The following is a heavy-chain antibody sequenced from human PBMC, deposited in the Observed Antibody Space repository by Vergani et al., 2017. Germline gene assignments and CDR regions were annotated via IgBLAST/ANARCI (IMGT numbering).Heavy chain of an antibody. D-gene: IGHD2-2*02. CDR3: ARSSYCSSTSCYTNGDY. CDR2: IIPIFGTA. Sequence: QVQLVQSGAEVKKPGSSVKVSCKASGDTFSSYAISWVRQAPGQGLEWMGRIIPIFGTANYAQKFQGRVTITADKSTSTAYMELSSLRSEDTAVYYCARSSYCSSTSCYTNGDYWGQGTLVTVSS. J-gene: IGHJ4*02. V-gene: IGHV1-69*14. CDR1: GDTFSSYA.